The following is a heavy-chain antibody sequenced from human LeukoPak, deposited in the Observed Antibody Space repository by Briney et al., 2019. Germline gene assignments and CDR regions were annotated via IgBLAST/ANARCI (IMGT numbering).Heavy chain of an antibody. Sequence: SETLSLTCAVYGGSFSGYYWSWTRQPPGKGLEWIGEINHSGSTNYNPSLKSRVTISVDTSKNQFSLKLSSVTAADTAVYYCARGRRRNYDFWSGYRNWFDPWGQGTLVTVSS. CDR1: GGSFSGYY. CDR3: ARGRRRNYDFWSGYRNWFDP. V-gene: IGHV4-34*01. CDR2: INHSGST. D-gene: IGHD3-3*01. J-gene: IGHJ5*02.